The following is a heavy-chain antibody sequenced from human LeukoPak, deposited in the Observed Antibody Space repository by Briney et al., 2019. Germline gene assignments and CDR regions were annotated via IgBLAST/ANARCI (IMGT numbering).Heavy chain of an antibody. Sequence: ASVKVSCKASGYTFTGYYLHWVRQAPGQGLEWMGWINCNSGNTGYAQKFQGRVTMTRDTSISTAYMELSRLRSDDTAVYYCARWVGATTIDYWGQGTLVTVSS. V-gene: IGHV1-2*02. CDR2: INCNSGNT. CDR1: GYTFTGYY. D-gene: IGHD1-26*01. CDR3: ARWVGATTIDY. J-gene: IGHJ4*02.